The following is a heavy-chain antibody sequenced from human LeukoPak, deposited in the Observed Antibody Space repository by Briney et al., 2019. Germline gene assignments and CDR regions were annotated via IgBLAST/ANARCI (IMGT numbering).Heavy chain of an antibody. CDR2: IYYSGST. V-gene: IGHV4-59*01. CDR1: GGSISSYY. J-gene: IGHJ4*02. D-gene: IGHD6-13*01. CDR3: ARVRKVGSWCFDY. Sequence: SETLSLTCTVSGGSISSYYWSWIRQPPGKGLEWIGYIYYSGSTNYNPSLKSRVTISVDTSKNQFSLKLSSVTAADTAVYYCARVRKVGSWCFDYWGQGTLVTVSS.